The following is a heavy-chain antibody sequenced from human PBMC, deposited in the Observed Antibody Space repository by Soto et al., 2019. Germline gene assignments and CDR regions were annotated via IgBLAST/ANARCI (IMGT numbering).Heavy chain of an antibody. Sequence: GASVKVSCKASGYTFTSYYMHWVRQAPGQGLEWMGIIKPTGGSTTYAQKFQGRVTMTRDTSTSTVYMELSSLTSEDTAVYYCARTFSDGHPSDYWGQGTLVTVSS. CDR1: GYTFTSYY. CDR3: ARTFSDGHPSDY. D-gene: IGHD6-25*01. J-gene: IGHJ4*02. CDR2: IKPTGGST. V-gene: IGHV1-46*01.